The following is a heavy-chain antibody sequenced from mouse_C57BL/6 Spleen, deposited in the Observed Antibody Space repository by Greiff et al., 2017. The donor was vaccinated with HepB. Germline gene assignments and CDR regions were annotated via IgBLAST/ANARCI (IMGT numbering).Heavy chain of an antibody. J-gene: IGHJ2*01. CDR2: IYPGDGDT. CDR3: ASGDGFDY. V-gene: IGHV1-82*01. Sequence: VKLQESGPELVKPGASVKISCKASGYAFSSSWMNWVKQRPGKGLEWIGRIYPGDGDTNYNGKFKGKATLTADKSSSTAYMQLSSLTSEDSAVYFCASGDGFDYWGQGTTLTVSS. CDR1: GYAFSSSW. D-gene: IGHD2-3*01.